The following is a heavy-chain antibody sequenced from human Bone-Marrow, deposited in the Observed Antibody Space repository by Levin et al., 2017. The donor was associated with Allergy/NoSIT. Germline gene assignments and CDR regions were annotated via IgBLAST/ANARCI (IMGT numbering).Heavy chain of an antibody. J-gene: IGHJ4*01. Sequence: PGASLPLSCVGSGFPFANPGIHWVRQAPGKGLEWLSVLSYDGTTEYYADSVKGRLTMSRDNSKKTVYLQIERLRADDTAVFYCAPTALNLRHVLDCWRQGTLVTVSS. CDR1: GFPFANPG. V-gene: IGHV3-30*03. D-gene: IGHD2-21*01. CDR3: APTALNLRHVLDC. CDR2: LSYDGTTE.